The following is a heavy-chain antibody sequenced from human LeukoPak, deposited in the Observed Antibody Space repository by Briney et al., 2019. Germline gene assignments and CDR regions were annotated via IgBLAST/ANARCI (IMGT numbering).Heavy chain of an antibody. Sequence: GGSLRLSCTASGFTFGDYAMSWVRQAPGKGLEWVSAISGSGGSTYYADSVKGRFTISRDNSKNTLYLQMNSLRAEDTAVYYCAKSFGSGYYIPSGVDYWGQETLVTVSS. CDR2: ISGSGGST. CDR3: AKSFGSGYYIPSGVDY. V-gene: IGHV3-23*01. CDR1: GFTFGDYA. J-gene: IGHJ4*02. D-gene: IGHD3-22*01.